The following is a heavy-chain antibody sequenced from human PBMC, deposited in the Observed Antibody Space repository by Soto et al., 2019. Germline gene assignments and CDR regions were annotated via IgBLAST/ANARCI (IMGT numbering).Heavy chain of an antibody. CDR3: ARAQSMVRGQYLDL. CDR1: GFTFSTYY. J-gene: IGHJ2*01. D-gene: IGHD3-10*01. V-gene: IGHV3-13*04. Sequence: EVRLVESGGGLVQPGGSLRLSCAASGFTFSTYYMHWVRQGTGKGLEWVSSIGSAGGTYYAGSVRCRFTTSRDNAKNSLYLQIHSLRAEDTAVYYCARAQSMVRGQYLDLWVRGTLVTVSS. CDR2: IGSAGGT.